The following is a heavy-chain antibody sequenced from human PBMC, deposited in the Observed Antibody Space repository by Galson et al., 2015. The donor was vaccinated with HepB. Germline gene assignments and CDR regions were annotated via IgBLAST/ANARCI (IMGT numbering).Heavy chain of an antibody. CDR2: IIPIFGTA. CDR3: ARGLRYCSSTSCYKGQGYFDY. V-gene: IGHV1-69*13. CDR1: GGTFSSYA. D-gene: IGHD2-2*02. J-gene: IGHJ4*02. Sequence: SVKVSCKASGGTFSSYAISWVRQAPGQGLEWMGGIIPIFGTANYAQKFQGRVTITADESTSTAYMELSSLRSEDTAVHYCARGLRYCSSTSCYKGQGYFDYWGQGTLVTVSS.